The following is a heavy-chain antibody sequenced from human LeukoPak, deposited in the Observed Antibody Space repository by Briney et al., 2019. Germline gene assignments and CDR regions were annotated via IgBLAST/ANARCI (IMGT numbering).Heavy chain of an antibody. CDR3: AKDSPSRTATTEVPVDY. Sequence: GGSLRLSCAASGFSFRDYTMNWVRQAPGKGLEWLASISSSSSYMYFANSVRGRFTISRDNAKNSLYLQMNSLRAEDTAVYYCAKDSPSRTATTEVPVDYWGQGTLVTVSS. D-gene: IGHD1/OR15-1a*01. CDR1: GFSFRDYT. J-gene: IGHJ4*02. V-gene: IGHV3-21*01. CDR2: ISSSSSYM.